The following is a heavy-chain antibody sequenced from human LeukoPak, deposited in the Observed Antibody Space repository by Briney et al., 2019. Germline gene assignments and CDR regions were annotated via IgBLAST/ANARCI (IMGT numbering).Heavy chain of an antibody. J-gene: IGHJ5*02. Sequence: PSETLSLTCTVSGVSISSFYWSWIGQPHGKGLEWIGRIYTSGRTYYNPSLKSRVTMSVDTSKNQFSLKLSSVTAADTAVYYCARGGTLGNWFVPWGQGTLVTVSS. CDR1: GVSISSFY. CDR3: ARGGTLGNWFVP. CDR2: IYTSGRT. V-gene: IGHV4-4*07.